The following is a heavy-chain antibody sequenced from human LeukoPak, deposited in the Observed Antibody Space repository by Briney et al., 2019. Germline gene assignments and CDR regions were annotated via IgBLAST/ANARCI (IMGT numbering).Heavy chain of an antibody. CDR3: ARSGWFGEFLFDY. CDR1: GYTFTSYA. D-gene: IGHD3-10*01. J-gene: IGHJ4*02. V-gene: IGHV1-3*01. Sequence: GASVKVSCKASGYTFTSYAMHWVRQAPGQRLEWMGWINAGNGNTKYSQKFQGRVTITRDTSASTAYMELSSLRSEDTAVYYCARSGWFGEFLFDYWGQGTLVTVSS. CDR2: INAGNGNT.